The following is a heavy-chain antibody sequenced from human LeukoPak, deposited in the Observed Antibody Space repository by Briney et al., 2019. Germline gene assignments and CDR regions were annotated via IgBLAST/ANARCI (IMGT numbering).Heavy chain of an antibody. J-gene: IGHJ5*02. V-gene: IGHV5-51*01. CDR3: ARRGPSRDWFDL. CDR2: ISPADSDT. CDR1: GYSSTNYW. D-gene: IGHD2-2*01. Sequence: GESLQISCKGSGYSSTNYWIGWVRQMPGKGLEWLGVISPADSDTRYSPSFLGHVTMSVDKSINTAYLHWGSLESSDTAMYYCARRGPSRDWFDLWGQGTLVTVSS.